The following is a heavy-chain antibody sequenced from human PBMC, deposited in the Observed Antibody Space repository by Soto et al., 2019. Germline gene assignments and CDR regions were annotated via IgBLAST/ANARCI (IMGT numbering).Heavy chain of an antibody. Sequence: SDTLSLTCTVSGVSISSGGYYWILIRQHPGKGLEWIGYIYYSGSTYYNPSLKSRVTISVDTSKNQFSLKLSSVTAADTAVYYCAICRDCYILGWGQGTLFTVSS. CDR3: AICRDCYILG. CDR1: GVSISSGGYY. J-gene: IGHJ4*02. V-gene: IGHV4-31*03. CDR2: IYYSGST. D-gene: IGHD2-21*01.